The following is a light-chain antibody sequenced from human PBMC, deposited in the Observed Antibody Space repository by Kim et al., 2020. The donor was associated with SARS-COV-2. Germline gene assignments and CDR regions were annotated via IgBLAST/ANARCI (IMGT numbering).Light chain of an antibody. CDR1: SSDVGNYPL. CDR2: AVS. J-gene: IGLJ3*02. V-gene: IGLV2-23*02. CDR3: CSYARNYTWV. Sequence: QSAMTPQVSVTGSTGQSITISCTGTSSDVGNYPLVCWYQQQPGHAPKLMIYAVSTRPSGVSNRFFGSKFDHTASLKNSGLQADDEGEYYCCSYARNYTWVFGGKTQLTVL.